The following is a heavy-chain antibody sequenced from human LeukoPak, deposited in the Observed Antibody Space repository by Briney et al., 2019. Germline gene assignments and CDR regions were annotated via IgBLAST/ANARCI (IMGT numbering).Heavy chain of an antibody. CDR1: GFTFDDYA. CDR2: ISWNSGSI. Sequence: GGSLRLSCAASGFTFDDYAMHWVRQAPGKGLEWVSGISWNSGSIGYADSAKGRFTISRDNAENSLYLQMNSLRAEDTAVYYCAREGYGVPFDFWGQGTPVTVSS. D-gene: IGHD2-8*01. J-gene: IGHJ4*02. V-gene: IGHV3-9*01. CDR3: AREGYGVPFDF.